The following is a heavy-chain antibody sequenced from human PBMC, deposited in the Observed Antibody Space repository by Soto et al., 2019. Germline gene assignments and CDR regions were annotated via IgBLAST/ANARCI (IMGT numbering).Heavy chain of an antibody. CDR2: ISSSSSTT. V-gene: IGHV3-48*01. J-gene: IGHJ3*02. CDR1: GFTFSSYS. D-gene: IGHD3-22*01. Sequence: GGSLRLSCAASGFTFSSYSMNWVRQAPGKGLEWVSYISSSSSTTYYADSVKGRFTISRDNAKNSLYLQMNSLRAEDTAVYYCANMYYYDSSGPGSAFDIWGQGTMVTVSS. CDR3: ANMYYYDSSGPGSAFDI.